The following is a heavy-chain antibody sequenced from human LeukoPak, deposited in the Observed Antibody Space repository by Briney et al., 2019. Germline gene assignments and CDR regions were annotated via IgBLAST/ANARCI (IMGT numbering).Heavy chain of an antibody. CDR2: ISYDGSNK. CDR3: AKPQITMIVVDAFDY. Sequence: PGGSLRLSCAASGFTFSNAWMSWVRQAPGKGLEWVAVISYDGSNKYYADSVKGRFTISRDNSKNTLYLQMNSLRAEDTAVYYCAKPQITMIVVDAFDYWGQGTLVTVSS. J-gene: IGHJ4*02. CDR1: GFTFSNAW. D-gene: IGHD3-22*01. V-gene: IGHV3-30*18.